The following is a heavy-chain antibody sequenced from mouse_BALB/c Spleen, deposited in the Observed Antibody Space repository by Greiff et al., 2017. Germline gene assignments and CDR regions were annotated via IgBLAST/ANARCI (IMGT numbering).Heavy chain of an antibody. CDR3: ARSEDYGRSYNWFAY. CDR2: IDPANGNT. Sequence: VQLQQSGAELVKPGASVKLSCTASGFNIKDTYMHWVKQRPEQGLEWIGRIDPANGNTKYDPKFQGKATITADTSSNTAYLQLSSLTSEDTAVYYCARSEDYGRSYNWFAYWGQGTLVTVSA. J-gene: IGHJ3*01. V-gene: IGHV14-3*02. D-gene: IGHD1-1*01. CDR1: GFNIKDTY.